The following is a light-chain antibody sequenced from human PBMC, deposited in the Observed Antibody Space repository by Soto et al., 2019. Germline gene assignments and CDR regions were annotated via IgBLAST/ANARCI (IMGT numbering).Light chain of an antibody. CDR3: QAYDSSLTAFV. V-gene: IGLV1-40*01. Sequence: QSVLTQPPSVSGAPGQRVTISCTGNNSNLGAGYDVHWYQQLPGAAPKLVVFGNRNRPSGVPERFSGSKSGTSASLAITGPQAGDEADYYCQAYDSSLTAFVFGGGTKLTVL. CDR1: NSNLGAGYD. CDR2: GNR. J-gene: IGLJ3*02.